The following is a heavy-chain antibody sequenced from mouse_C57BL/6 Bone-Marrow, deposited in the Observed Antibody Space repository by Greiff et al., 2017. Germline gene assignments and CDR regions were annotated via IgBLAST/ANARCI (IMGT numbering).Heavy chain of an antibody. CDR2: IHPNSGST. CDR1: GYTFTSYW. J-gene: IGHJ3*01. V-gene: IGHV1-64*01. CDR3: ARGDYYGSPWFAY. Sequence: QVQLQQPGAELVKPGASVKLSCKASGYTFTSYWMHWVKQRPGQGLEWIGMIHPNSGSTNYNEKFKSKATLTVDKSSSTAYMQLSSLTSEDSAVYCCARGDYYGSPWFAYWGQGTLVTVSA. D-gene: IGHD1-1*01.